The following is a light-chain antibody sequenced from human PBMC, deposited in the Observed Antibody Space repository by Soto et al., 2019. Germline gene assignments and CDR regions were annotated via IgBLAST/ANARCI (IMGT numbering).Light chain of an antibody. CDR2: GAS. V-gene: IGKV3-20*01. CDR3: QQYGRPPRAT. J-gene: IGKJ5*01. Sequence: EIVLTRAPRTQSMSPGERATLSCRTSQSVSNNYLAWYQQKPGQAPRLLIYGASNRATGIPDRFSGSGSGTDFTLTISRLEPEDFAVYYCQQYGRPPRATFGQGTRLEI. CDR1: QSVSNNY.